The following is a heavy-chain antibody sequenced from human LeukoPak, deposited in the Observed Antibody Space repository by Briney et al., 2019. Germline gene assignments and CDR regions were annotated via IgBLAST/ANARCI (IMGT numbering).Heavy chain of an antibody. CDR2: IYYSGST. D-gene: IGHD3-10*01. V-gene: IGHV4-59*01. CDR3: ARVDGSGSYGTYYFDY. CDR1: GGSISTYY. Sequence: SETLSLTCTVSGGSISTYYWGWIRQPPGKGLEWIGYIYYSGSTNYNPSLKSRVTISVDTSKNQFSLKLSSVTAADTAVYYCARVDGSGSYGTYYFDYWGQGTLVTVSS. J-gene: IGHJ4*02.